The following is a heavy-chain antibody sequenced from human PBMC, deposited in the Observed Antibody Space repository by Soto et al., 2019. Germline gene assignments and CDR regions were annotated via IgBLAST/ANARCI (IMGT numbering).Heavy chain of an antibody. D-gene: IGHD2-2*01. CDR2: VYHSGNT. V-gene: IGHV4-38-2*01. Sequence: SETLSLTCAVSDYSISSGYYWGWIRQPPGKGLEWIGSVYHSGNTFYNPSLKSRVTISIDTSRNQLSLKLSSVTSADTAIYYCARASYCSTTSRYSGDSYYFDYWGRGTLVTVSS. CDR1: DYSISSGYY. CDR3: ARASYCSTTSRYSGDSYYFDY. J-gene: IGHJ4*02.